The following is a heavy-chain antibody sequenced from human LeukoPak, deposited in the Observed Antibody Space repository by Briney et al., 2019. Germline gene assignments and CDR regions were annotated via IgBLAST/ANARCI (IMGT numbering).Heavy chain of an antibody. CDR2: IRYDGSNK. CDR3: AKDHLYWPDY. CDR1: GFTFSSYW. Sequence: GGSLRLSCAASGFTFSSYWMSWVRQAPGKGLEWVAFIRYDGSNKYYADSVKGRFTISRDNSKNTLYLQMNSLRAEDTAVYYCAKDHLYWPDYWGQGTLVTVSS. D-gene: IGHD2-2*02. J-gene: IGHJ4*02. V-gene: IGHV3-30*02.